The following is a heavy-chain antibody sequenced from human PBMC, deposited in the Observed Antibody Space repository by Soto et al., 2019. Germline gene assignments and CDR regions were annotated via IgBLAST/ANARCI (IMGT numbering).Heavy chain of an antibody. CDR1: GDSVSSSSAA. V-gene: IGHV6-1*01. J-gene: IGHJ6*02. D-gene: IGHD6-13*01. Sequence: SQTLSLTCAISGDSVSSSSAAWNWIRQSPSRGLEWLGRTYYRSRWYNDYAVSVKSRITINPDTSKNQFSLQLDSVTPEDTAVYYCVRGPEGLSWYYHGMDVWGQGTTVTVSS. CDR3: VRGPEGLSWYYHGMDV. CDR2: TYYRSRWYN.